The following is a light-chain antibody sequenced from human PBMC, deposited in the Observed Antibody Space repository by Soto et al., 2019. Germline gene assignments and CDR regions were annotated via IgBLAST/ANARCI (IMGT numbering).Light chain of an antibody. Sequence: DIQMTQSPSTLSASVGDRVTITCRASQSIKNWLAWYQQKPGEAPKLLIYKASTLESGVPSRFSGSGSGTDFTLTISRLEPEDFAVYYCQQYGSSPPWTFGQGTKVEIK. J-gene: IGKJ1*01. CDR1: QSIKNW. V-gene: IGKV1-5*03. CDR2: KAS. CDR3: QQYGSSPPWT.